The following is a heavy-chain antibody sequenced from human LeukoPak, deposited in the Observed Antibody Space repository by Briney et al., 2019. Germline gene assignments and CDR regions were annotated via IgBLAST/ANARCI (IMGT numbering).Heavy chain of an antibody. D-gene: IGHD2-2*01. Sequence: GGSLRLSCVASGFTFSNYYMHWVRQVPGKGPVWVSRISGDGSSILYADSVKGRFTISRDNAKNSLYVQMNSLRAEDTAVYYCARRVVVPAAPYYFDYWGQGTLVTVSS. J-gene: IGHJ4*02. CDR1: GFTFSNYY. V-gene: IGHV3-74*01. CDR2: ISGDGSSI. CDR3: ARRVVVPAAPYYFDY.